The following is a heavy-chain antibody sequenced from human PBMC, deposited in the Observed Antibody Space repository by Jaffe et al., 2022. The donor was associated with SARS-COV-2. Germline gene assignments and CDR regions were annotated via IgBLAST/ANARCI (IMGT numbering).Heavy chain of an antibody. CDR2: MSGSDPGT. CDR1: GFTFKDFA. Sequence: EMHLLESGGGLVPPGGSLRLSCVTSGFTFKDFAMSWVRLTPGKGLQWVAAMSGSDPGTYHADSVKGRFTISRDNSVNTLYLQMNNLRVEDTARYFCAKTFVGSCRGAVCYPFDSWGQGALVTVSS. J-gene: IGHJ4*02. V-gene: IGHV3-23*01. D-gene: IGHD2-15*01. CDR3: AKTFVGSCRGAVCYPFDS.